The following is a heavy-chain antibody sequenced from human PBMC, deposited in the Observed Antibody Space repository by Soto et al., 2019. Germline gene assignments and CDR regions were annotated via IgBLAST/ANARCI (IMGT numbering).Heavy chain of an antibody. CDR3: ARWGTTGGLDV. V-gene: IGHV3-30*19. CDR2: TSYDGSNK. Sequence: QVQLVESGGGVVQPGTSLRLSCVGSGFTFRSYVIHWVRQAPGKGLVWVALTSYDGSNKYYDDSVKGRFTISRDNSRKTVDLQMDNLRIEDTALYYCARWGTTGGLDVWGQGTLVSVSS. J-gene: IGHJ4*02. D-gene: IGHD3-16*01. CDR1: GFTFRSYV.